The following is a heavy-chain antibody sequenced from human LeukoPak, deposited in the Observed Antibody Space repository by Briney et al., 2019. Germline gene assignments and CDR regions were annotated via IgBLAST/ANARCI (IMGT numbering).Heavy chain of an antibody. CDR3: ARRENPEPPTYGSESYYTPWYFDL. J-gene: IGHJ2*01. V-gene: IGHV4-39*01. CDR2: IYYSGST. Sequence: SETLSLTCTVSGGSISSGSYYWGWIRQPPGKGLEWIGSIYYSGSTYYNPSLKSRVTISVDTSKNQFSLKLSSVTAADTAVYYCARRENPEPPTYGSESYYTPWYFDLWGRGTLVTVSS. D-gene: IGHD3-10*01. CDR1: GGSISSGSYY.